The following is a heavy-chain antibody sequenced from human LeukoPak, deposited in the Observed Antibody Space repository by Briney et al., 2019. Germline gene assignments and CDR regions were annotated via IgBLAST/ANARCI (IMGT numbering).Heavy chain of an antibody. Sequence: PGGSLRLSCAASGFTFSTYGMHWVRQAPGKGLEWVAFIRYDGSNKYYADPVKGRFSISRDNSKNTLYLQMNSLRAEDTAVYYCAKDSVKVTTIRRVPHYMDVWGKGTTVTISS. D-gene: IGHD5-12*01. J-gene: IGHJ6*03. V-gene: IGHV3-30*02. CDR3: AKDSVKVTTIRRVPHYMDV. CDR2: IRYDGSNK. CDR1: GFTFSTYG.